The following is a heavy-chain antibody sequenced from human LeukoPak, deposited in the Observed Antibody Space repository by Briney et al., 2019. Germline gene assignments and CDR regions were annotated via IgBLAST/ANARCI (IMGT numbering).Heavy chain of an antibody. V-gene: IGHV3-23*01. Sequence: GGSLRLSCAASGINFRSYAMNWVRQAPGKGLEWVSGISGSGGITYYADSVKGRFTISRDNAKNSLYLQMNSLRAEDTAVYYCARGWPYYWGQGTLVTVSS. CDR2: ISGSGGIT. D-gene: IGHD2-15*01. J-gene: IGHJ4*02. CDR3: ARGWPYY. CDR1: GINFRSYA.